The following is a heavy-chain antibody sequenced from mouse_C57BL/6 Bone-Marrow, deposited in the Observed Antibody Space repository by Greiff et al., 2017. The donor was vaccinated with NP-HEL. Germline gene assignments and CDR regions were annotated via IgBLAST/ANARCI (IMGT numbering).Heavy chain of an antibody. Sequence: VKLVESGPELVKPGASVKISCKASGYAFSSSWMNWVKQRPGKGLEWIGRLYPGDGDTNYNGKFKGKATLTADKSSSTAYMQLSSLTSEDSAVYFCARPFITTVVNGYFDVWGTGTTVTVSS. D-gene: IGHD1-1*01. V-gene: IGHV1-82*01. CDR1: GYAFSSSW. CDR2: LYPGDGDT. CDR3: ARPFITTVVNGYFDV. J-gene: IGHJ1*03.